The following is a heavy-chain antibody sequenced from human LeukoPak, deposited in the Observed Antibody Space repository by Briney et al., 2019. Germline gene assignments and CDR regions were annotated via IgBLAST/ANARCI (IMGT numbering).Heavy chain of an antibody. CDR3: AKGSYYDSSGSFYFDY. D-gene: IGHD3-22*01. CDR1: GFTFSSYA. V-gene: IGHV3-23*01. Sequence: GGSLRLSCAASGFTFSSYAMSWVRQAPGKGLEWVSGISGSGDNTYHADSVKGRFTISRDNSKNTLYVQVNCLGTEDTAAYYCAKGSYYDSSGSFYFDYWGQGTLVTVSS. J-gene: IGHJ4*02. CDR2: ISGSGDNT.